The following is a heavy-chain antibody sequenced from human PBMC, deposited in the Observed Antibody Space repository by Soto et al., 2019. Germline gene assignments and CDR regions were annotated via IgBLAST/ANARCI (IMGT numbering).Heavy chain of an antibody. Sequence: GGSLRLSCAASGFTFSSYSMNWVRQAPGKGLEWVSSISSSSSYIYYADSVKGRFTISRDNAKNSLYLQMNSLRAEDTAVYYCERVIPPRNYDILTGYPTYAYWGQGTLVTVSS. J-gene: IGHJ4*02. CDR3: ERVIPPRNYDILTGYPTYAY. D-gene: IGHD3-9*01. V-gene: IGHV3-21*01. CDR2: ISSSSSYI. CDR1: GFTFSSYS.